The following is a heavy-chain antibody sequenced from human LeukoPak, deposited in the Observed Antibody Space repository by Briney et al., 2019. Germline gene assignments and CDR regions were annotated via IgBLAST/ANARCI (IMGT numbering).Heavy chain of an antibody. CDR1: GYTFTGYY. CDR3: ATVHNPGWNDERRAAFDI. CDR2: INPNSGGT. V-gene: IGHV1-2*06. Sequence: ASVKVSCKASGYTFTGYYMHWVRQAPGQGLEWMGRINPNSGGTNYAQKFQGRVTMTEDTSTDTAYMEMSSLRSEDTAVYYCATVHNPGWNDERRAAFDIWGQGTMVTVSS. J-gene: IGHJ3*02. D-gene: IGHD1-1*01.